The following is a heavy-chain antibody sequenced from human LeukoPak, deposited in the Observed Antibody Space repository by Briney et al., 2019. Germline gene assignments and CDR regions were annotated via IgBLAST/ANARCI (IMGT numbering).Heavy chain of an antibody. CDR1: GNTFSSNY. J-gene: IGHJ6*03. V-gene: IGHV1-46*01. Sequence: ASVKVSCKASGNTFSSNYMHWVRQAPGQGLEWMGIINPSGGSTSYAQKFQGRVTMTRDTSTSTVYMELSSLRSEDTAVYYCARVTYYYGSGSFYYYMDVWGKGTTVTVSS. CDR3: ARVTYYYGSGSFYYYMDV. D-gene: IGHD3-10*01. CDR2: INPSGGST.